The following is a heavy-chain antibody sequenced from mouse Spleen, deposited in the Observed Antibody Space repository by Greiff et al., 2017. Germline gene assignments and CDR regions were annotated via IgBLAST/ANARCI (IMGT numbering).Heavy chain of an antibody. Sequence: EVQLQESGPGLVKPSQSLSLTCSVTGYSITSGYYWNWIRQFPGNKLEWMGYISYDGSNNYNPSLKNRISITRDTSKNQFFLKLNSVTTEDTATYYCARDQRRRLDYWGQGTTLTVSS. V-gene: IGHV3-6*01. CDR1: GYSITSGYY. D-gene: IGHD2-12*01. CDR2: ISYDGSN. J-gene: IGHJ2*01. CDR3: ARDQRRRLDY.